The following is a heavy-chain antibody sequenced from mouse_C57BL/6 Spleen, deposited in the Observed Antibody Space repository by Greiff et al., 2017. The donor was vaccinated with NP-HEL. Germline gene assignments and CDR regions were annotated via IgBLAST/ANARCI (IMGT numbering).Heavy chain of an antibody. CDR1: GYTFTSYW. CDR2: IHPNSGST. V-gene: IGHV1-64*01. D-gene: IGHD4-1*01. CDR3: ARGGLGQSAMDY. Sequence: VQLQQPGAELVKPGASVKSSCKASGYTFTSYWMHWVKQRPGQGLEWIGMIHPNSGSTNYNEKFKSKATLTVDKSSSTAYMQLSSLTSEDSAVYYCARGGLGQSAMDYWGQGTSVTVSS. J-gene: IGHJ4*01.